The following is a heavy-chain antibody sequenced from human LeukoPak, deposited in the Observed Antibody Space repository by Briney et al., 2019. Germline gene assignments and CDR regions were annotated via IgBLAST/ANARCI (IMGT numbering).Heavy chain of an antibody. D-gene: IGHD6-13*01. CDR2: IYSGGST. V-gene: IGHV3-66*01. J-gene: IGHJ6*02. CDR3: ARDNTAAAGTGDGMDV. Sequence: PGGSLRLSCAASGFTFSDYYMSWVRQAPGKGLEWVSVIYSGGSTYYADSAKGRFTISRDNSKNTLYLQMNSLRAEDTAVYYCARDNTAAAGTGDGMDVWGQGTTVTVSS. CDR1: GFTFSDYY.